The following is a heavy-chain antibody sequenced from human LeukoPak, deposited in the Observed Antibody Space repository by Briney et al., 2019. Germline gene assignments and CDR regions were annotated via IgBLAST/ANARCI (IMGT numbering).Heavy chain of an antibody. Sequence: GGSLRLSCAASRFTFDDYAMHWVRQAPGKGLEWVSLISGDGGSTYYADSVKGRFTISRDNSKNSLYLQMNSLRTEDTALYYCVKDVPPNCSSTSCLNDYWGQGTLVTVSS. J-gene: IGHJ4*02. CDR1: RFTFDDYA. CDR2: ISGDGGST. D-gene: IGHD2-2*01. CDR3: VKDVPPNCSSTSCLNDY. V-gene: IGHV3-43*02.